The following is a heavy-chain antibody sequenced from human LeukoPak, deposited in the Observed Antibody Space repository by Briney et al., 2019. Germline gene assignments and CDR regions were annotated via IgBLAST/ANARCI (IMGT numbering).Heavy chain of an antibody. V-gene: IGHV4-4*07. CDR3: ARGISSGVRGVIDY. J-gene: IGHJ4*02. CDR1: GGSISSYY. Sequence: PSETLSLTCTVSGGSISSYYWSWIRQPAGKGLEWIGRIYTSGSTNYNPSLKSRVTMSVDTSKNQFSLKLSSVTAADTAVYYCARGISSGVRGVIDYWGQGTLVTVSS. CDR2: IYTSGST. D-gene: IGHD3-10*01.